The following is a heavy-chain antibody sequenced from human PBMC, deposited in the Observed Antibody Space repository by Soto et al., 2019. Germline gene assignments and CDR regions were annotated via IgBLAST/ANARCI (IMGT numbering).Heavy chain of an antibody. D-gene: IGHD2-21*02. J-gene: IGHJ5*02. Sequence: PSETLSLSCTVSGGSVSSNSYSWGWIRQSPGKGLEWIGYIFDSGITHYNPSLKSRVAMSVDTSKNQFSLNLTSVTAADTAVYFCASQFCSGGACFNWFDPWGHGTLVT. CDR1: GGSVSSNSYS. CDR3: ASQFCSGGACFNWFDP. V-gene: IGHV4-30-4*08. CDR2: IFDSGIT.